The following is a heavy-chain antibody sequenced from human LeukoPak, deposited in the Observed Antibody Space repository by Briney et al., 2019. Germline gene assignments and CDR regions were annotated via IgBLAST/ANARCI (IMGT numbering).Heavy chain of an antibody. J-gene: IGHJ6*03. CDR3: ARDRVYGDSRYYYYYYYMDV. V-gene: IGHV4-38-2*02. Sequence: PSETLSLTCTVSADSISSPYYWGWIRQPPGKGLEWIGSIYHSGSSYYNPSLKSRVSISVDTSKNQFFLELSSVTAADTAVYYCARDRVYGDSRYYYYYYYMDVWGKGTTVTISS. CDR1: ADSISSPYY. D-gene: IGHD4-17*01. CDR2: IYHSGSS.